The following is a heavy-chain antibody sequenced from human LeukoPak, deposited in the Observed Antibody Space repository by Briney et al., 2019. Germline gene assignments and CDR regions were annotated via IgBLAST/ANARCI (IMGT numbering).Heavy chain of an antibody. CDR3: AREMAGWFDP. J-gene: IGHJ5*02. Sequence: GGSLSLSCAASGFTVSSNYMSWVRQAPGKGLEWVSVIYSGGSTYYADSEKGRFTISRDNSKNTLYLQMNSLRAEGTAVYYCAREMAGWFDPWGQGTLVTVSS. CDR1: GFTVSSNY. CDR2: IYSGGST. D-gene: IGHD5-24*01. V-gene: IGHV3-66*01.